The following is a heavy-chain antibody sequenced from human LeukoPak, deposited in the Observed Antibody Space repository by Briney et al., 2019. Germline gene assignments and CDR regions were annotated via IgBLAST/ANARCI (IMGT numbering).Heavy chain of an antibody. CDR2: IYHSGST. CDR1: GYSISSGYY. J-gene: IGHJ6*03. CDR3: ARADYSSTWSHDYYYMDV. D-gene: IGHD6-13*01. V-gene: IGHV4-38-2*02. Sequence: SETLSLTCTVSGYSISSGYYWGWIRQPPGEGLEWIGSIYHSGSTYYKPPLRSRVNISIETYKNHVSVNERSVTAADTAVYYCARADYSSTWSHDYYYMDVWGKGTTVTVSS.